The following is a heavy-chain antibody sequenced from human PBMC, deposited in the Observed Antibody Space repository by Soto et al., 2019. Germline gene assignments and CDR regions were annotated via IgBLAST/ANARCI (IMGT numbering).Heavy chain of an antibody. CDR1: GGSISSSSYY. CDR3: ASGQQLVRNY. J-gene: IGHJ4*02. Sequence: SETLSLTCTVSGGSISSSSYYWGWIRQPPGKGLEWIGSIYYGRSTNYNPSLKSRVTISVDRSKNQFSLKLSSVTAADTAVYYCASGQQLVRNYWGQGTLVTVSS. V-gene: IGHV4-39*07. CDR2: IYYGRST. D-gene: IGHD6-13*01.